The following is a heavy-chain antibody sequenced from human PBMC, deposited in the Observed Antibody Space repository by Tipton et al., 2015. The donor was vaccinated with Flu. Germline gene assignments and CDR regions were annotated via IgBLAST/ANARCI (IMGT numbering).Heavy chain of an antibody. Sequence: SLRLSCAVSGFSFSGYEMNWVRQAPGKGLEWVSQISPNGFKTYYAGAVKGRFTISRDNDKNSLYLQMNSLRAEDTAVYYCTRGSIRLCDFWGQGTLVIVSP. CDR1: GFSFSGYE. CDR3: TRGSIRLCDF. V-gene: IGHV3-48*03. D-gene: IGHD2-2*02. J-gene: IGHJ4*02. CDR2: ISPNGFKT.